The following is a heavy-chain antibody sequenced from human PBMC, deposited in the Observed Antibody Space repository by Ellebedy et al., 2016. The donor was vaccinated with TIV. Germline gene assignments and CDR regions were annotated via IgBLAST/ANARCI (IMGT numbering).Heavy chain of an antibody. Sequence: GESLKISCVASGFTFSKYGMNWLRQAPGKGLEWVSYISGSSNTKHYADSVKGRFTVSRDNAKNTLYLQMNSLRAEDTAVYYCARGAPYESSGADYWGQGTLVTVSS. CDR1: GFTFSKYG. D-gene: IGHD3-22*01. V-gene: IGHV3-48*04. CDR2: ISGSSNTK. J-gene: IGHJ4*02. CDR3: ARGAPYESSGADY.